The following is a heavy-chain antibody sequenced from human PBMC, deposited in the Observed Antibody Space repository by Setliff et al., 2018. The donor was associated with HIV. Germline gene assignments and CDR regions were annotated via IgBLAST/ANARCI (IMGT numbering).Heavy chain of an antibody. Sequence: SETLSLTCTVSGGSISSGGYYWSWIRQHPGKGLEWIGYIYYSGSTYYNPSLTSRVTISLDTSKNQFSLKLNSVTAADTAVYYCARDMTYYFDSSGSFGWFDPWGQGTLVTVSS. J-gene: IGHJ5*02. D-gene: IGHD3-22*01. CDR2: IYYSGST. CDR1: GGSISSGGYY. CDR3: ARDMTYYFDSSGSFGWFDP. V-gene: IGHV4-31*03.